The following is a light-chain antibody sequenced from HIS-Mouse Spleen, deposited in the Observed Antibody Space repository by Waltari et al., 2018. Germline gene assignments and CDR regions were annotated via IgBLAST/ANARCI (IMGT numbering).Light chain of an antibody. CDR2: EDS. CDR3: QVWDSSSDHPV. Sequence: SYVLTQPPSVSVAPGQTARITCGGNNIGSKSVHWYQQKPGQAPVLVVYEDSDRPPGGPERFSGSNSGNTATLTISRVEAGDEADYYCQVWDSSSDHPVFGGGTKLTVL. V-gene: IGLV3-21*02. CDR1: NIGSKS. J-gene: IGLJ3*02.